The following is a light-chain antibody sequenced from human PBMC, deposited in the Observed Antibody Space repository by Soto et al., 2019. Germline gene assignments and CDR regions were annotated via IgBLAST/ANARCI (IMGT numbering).Light chain of an antibody. Sequence: EIVLTQSPATLSLSPGERATLSCRASQSVSSYLAWYQQKPGQAPRLLIYDASNRATGIPARFSGSGSRTDFTLAISRLEPEDFAVYYCQQRSNWPPTFGQGNKMEIK. CDR1: QSVSSY. V-gene: IGKV3-11*01. CDR3: QQRSNWPPT. CDR2: DAS. J-gene: IGKJ2*01.